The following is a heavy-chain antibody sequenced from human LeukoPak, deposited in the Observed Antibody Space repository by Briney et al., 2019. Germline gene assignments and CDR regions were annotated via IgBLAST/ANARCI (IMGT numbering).Heavy chain of an antibody. J-gene: IGHJ5*02. Sequence: SETLSLTCTVSGGSISSGDYYWSWIRQPPGTGLEWIGYIYYSGSTYYNPSLKSRVTISVDTSKNQFSLKLSSVTAADTAVYYCARSGVVVPAEPFDPWGQGTLVTVSS. CDR2: IYYSGST. CDR1: GGSISSGDYY. D-gene: IGHD2-2*01. CDR3: ARSGVVVPAEPFDP. V-gene: IGHV4-30-4*01.